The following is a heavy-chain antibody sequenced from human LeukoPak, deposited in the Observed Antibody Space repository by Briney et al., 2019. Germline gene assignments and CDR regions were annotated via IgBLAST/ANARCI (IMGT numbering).Heavy chain of an antibody. CDR1: GYTFSDYA. J-gene: IGHJ4*02. D-gene: IGHD5-12*01. V-gene: IGHV3-23*01. Sequence: GGSLRLSCVGSGYTFSDYAMGWVRRAPGKGLEWVSDISGVADSTHYADSVKGRFTISRDNSKNTLYLQMNSLRAEDTAVYYCATESKWLPTYWGQGTLVTVSS. CDR3: ATESKWLPTY. CDR2: ISGVADST.